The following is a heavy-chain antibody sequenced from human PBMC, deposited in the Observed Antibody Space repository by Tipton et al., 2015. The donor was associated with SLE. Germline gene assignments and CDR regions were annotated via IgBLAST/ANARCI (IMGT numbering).Heavy chain of an antibody. V-gene: IGHV4-59*12. CDR3: ARDAEGAPAEAFDI. Sequence: TLSLTCTVSGGSISSYYWSWIRQPPGKGLEWIGYIYYSGSTYYNPSLKSRVTISVDTSKNQFSLKLSSVTAADTAVYYCARDAEGAPAEAFDIWGQGTMVTVSS. J-gene: IGHJ3*02. CDR1: GGSISSYY. D-gene: IGHD2-2*01. CDR2: IYYSGST.